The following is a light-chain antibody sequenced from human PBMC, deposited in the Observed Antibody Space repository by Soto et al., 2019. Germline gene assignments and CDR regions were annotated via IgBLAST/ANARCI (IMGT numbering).Light chain of an antibody. CDR1: QSVGSH. CDR3: QQYDKWPLT. CDR2: GAS. V-gene: IGKV3-15*01. Sequence: EIVMTQSPATLSVSPGERATLSCRASQSVGSHLAWYQQKPGQAPRLLIYGASTRATGIPARFSGSGSGTEFTLTISGLQSEDFAVYCCQQYDKWPLTFGGGTKVEIK. J-gene: IGKJ4*01.